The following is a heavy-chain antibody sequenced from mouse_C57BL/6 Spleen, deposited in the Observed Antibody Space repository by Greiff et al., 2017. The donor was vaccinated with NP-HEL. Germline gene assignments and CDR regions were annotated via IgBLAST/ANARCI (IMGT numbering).Heavy chain of an antibody. CDR1: GYAFSSSW. V-gene: IGHV1-82*01. D-gene: IGHD2-3*01. J-gene: IGHJ4*01. Sequence: QVQLKESGPELVKPGASVKISCKASGYAFSSSWMNWVKQRPGQGLEWIGRIYPGDGDTNYNGKFKGKATLTADKSSSTAYMQLSSLTSEDSAVYFCAREHDGPTGAMDYWGQGTSVTVSS. CDR2: IYPGDGDT. CDR3: AREHDGPTGAMDY.